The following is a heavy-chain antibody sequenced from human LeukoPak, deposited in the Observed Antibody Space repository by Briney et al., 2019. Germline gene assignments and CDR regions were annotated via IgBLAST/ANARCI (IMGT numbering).Heavy chain of an antibody. CDR1: GFTFSSYG. CDR3: AAGSSWYVFDY. CDR2: IWYDGSNK. D-gene: IGHD6-13*01. V-gene: IGHV3-33*01. J-gene: IGHJ4*02. Sequence: PGGSLRLSCAASGFTFSSYGMHWVRQAPGKGLEWVAVIWYDGSNKYYADSVKGRFTISRDNSKNTLYLQMNSLRAEDTAVYYCAAGSSWYVFDYWGQGTLVTVSS.